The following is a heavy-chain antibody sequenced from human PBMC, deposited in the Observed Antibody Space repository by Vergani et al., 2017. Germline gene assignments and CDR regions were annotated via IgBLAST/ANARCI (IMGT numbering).Heavy chain of an antibody. V-gene: IGHV3-30-3*01. Sequence: QVQLVESGGGVVQPGRSLRLSCAASGFTFSSYAMHWVRQAPGKGLEWVAVISYDGSNKYYADSVKGRFTISRDNSKNTLYLQMNSLRAEDTAVYYCASGTRPHYYYYGMDVWGQGTTVTVSS. CDR2: ISYDGSNK. CDR3: ASGTRPHYYYYGMDV. J-gene: IGHJ6*02. D-gene: IGHD6-6*01. CDR1: GFTFSSYA.